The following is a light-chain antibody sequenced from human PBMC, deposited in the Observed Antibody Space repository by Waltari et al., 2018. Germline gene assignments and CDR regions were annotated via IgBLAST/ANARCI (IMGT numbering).Light chain of an antibody. CDR2: EVS. Sequence: QSALTQPASVSGSPGQSITISCTGTSRDVGGYNYVSWLQQHPGRAPKLIIYEVSHRPSGVSGRFSGSKSANTASLTISGLQTEDEADYYCTSFTGAASWVFGAGTKVTV. J-gene: IGLJ3*02. CDR3: TSFTGAASWV. CDR1: SRDVGGYNY. V-gene: IGLV2-14*01.